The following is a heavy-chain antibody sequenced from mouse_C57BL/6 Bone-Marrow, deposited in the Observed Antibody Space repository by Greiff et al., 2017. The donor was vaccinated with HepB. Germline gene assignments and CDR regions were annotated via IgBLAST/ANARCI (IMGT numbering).Heavy chain of an antibody. J-gene: IGHJ4*01. CDR2: IHPNSGST. V-gene: IGHV1-64*01. Sequence: QVQLQQPGAELVKPGASVKLSCKASGYTFTSYWMHWVKQRPGQGLEWIGMIHPNSGSTNYNEKFKSKATLTVDKSSSTAYMQLSSLTSEDSAVYYCARWTTVVDYYAMDYWGQGTSVTVSS. D-gene: IGHD1-1*01. CDR3: ARWTTVVDYYAMDY. CDR1: GYTFTSYW.